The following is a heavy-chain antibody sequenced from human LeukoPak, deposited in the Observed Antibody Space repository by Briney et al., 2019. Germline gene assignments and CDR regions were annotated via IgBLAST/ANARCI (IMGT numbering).Heavy chain of an antibody. CDR3: ARETAHYYDTSRGWFDP. D-gene: IGHD3-22*01. V-gene: IGHV4-59*01. Sequence: SETLSLTCTVSGGXISPYYWSWIRQPPGKGLEWIGYIYYSGTTNYNPSLKSRVTISVDTSKNQFSLKLSSVTAADTAVYYCARETAHYYDTSRGWFDPWGQGTLVTVSS. CDR2: IYYSGTT. CDR1: GGXISPYY. J-gene: IGHJ5*02.